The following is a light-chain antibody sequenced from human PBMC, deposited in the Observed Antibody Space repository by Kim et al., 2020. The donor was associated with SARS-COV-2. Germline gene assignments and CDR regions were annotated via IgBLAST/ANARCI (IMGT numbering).Light chain of an antibody. Sequence: DIQMTQSPSSLSASVGDRVTITCRASHGISSSLAWYQQKPGKVPDLLLYIASILQSGVPSRFSGSGSVTVFTLTISSLQPEDVATYYCQQYNSAPFTFGQGTQLEI. V-gene: IGKV1-27*01. CDR1: HGISSS. CDR3: QQYNSAPFT. CDR2: IAS. J-gene: IGKJ2*01.